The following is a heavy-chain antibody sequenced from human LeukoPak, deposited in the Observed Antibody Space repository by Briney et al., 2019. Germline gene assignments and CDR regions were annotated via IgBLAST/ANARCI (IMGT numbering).Heavy chain of an antibody. D-gene: IGHD3-22*01. Sequence: GGSLRLSCVGSGFTFSSFWMSWVRQPPGKRLEWVANIKDDGSETYYVDSVKGRFTISRDNAKNSLYLQMNSLRAEDMALYYCAKARYDSSGYYYYFDYWGQGTLVTVSS. CDR3: AKARYDSSGYYYYFDY. V-gene: IGHV3-7*03. CDR1: GFTFSSFW. J-gene: IGHJ4*02. CDR2: IKDDGSET.